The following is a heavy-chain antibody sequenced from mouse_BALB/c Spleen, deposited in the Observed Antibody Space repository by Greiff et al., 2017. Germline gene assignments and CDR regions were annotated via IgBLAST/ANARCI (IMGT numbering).Heavy chain of an antibody. Sequence: EVKLMESGGGLVKPGGSLKLSCAASGFTFSSYTMSWVRQTPEKRLEWVATISSGGSYTYYPDSVKGRFTISRDNAKNTLYLQMSSLKSEDTAMYYCTRLTTARNLFDYWGQGTTLTVSS. J-gene: IGHJ2*01. CDR2: ISSGGSYT. CDR3: TRLTTARNLFDY. D-gene: IGHD1-2*01. CDR1: GFTFSSYT. V-gene: IGHV5-6-4*01.